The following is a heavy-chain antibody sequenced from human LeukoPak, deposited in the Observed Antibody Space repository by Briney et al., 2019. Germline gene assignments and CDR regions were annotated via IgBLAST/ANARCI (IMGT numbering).Heavy chain of an antibody. CDR2: IFYSGST. V-gene: IGHV4-59*01. Sequence: SETLSLTCTVSGGSISSYYWNWIRQPPGKGLEWIGYIFYSGSTNYNPSLESRVTISVDTSKNQFSLKLSSVTAADTAVYYCARVADQNWYFDLWGRGTLVTVSS. CDR3: ARVADQNWYFDL. J-gene: IGHJ2*01. CDR1: GGSISSYY.